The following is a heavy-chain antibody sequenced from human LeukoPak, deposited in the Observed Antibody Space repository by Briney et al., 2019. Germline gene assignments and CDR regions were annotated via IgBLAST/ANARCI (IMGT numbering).Heavy chain of an antibody. D-gene: IGHD6-6*01. CDR2: IIPIFGTA. CDR1: GGTFSSYA. Sequence: GASVKVSCKASGGTFSSYAISWVRQAPGQGLEWMGGIIPIFGTANYAQKFQGRVTITTDESTSTAYMELSSLRSEDTAVYYCATGSVAARFGGAFDIWGQGTMVTVSS. CDR3: ATGSVAARFGGAFDI. V-gene: IGHV1-69*05. J-gene: IGHJ3*02.